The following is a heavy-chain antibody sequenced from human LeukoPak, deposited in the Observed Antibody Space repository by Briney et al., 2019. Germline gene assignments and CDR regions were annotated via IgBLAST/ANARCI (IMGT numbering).Heavy chain of an antibody. V-gene: IGHV1-8*03. Sequence: ASVKVSCKASGYTFTGYYMHWVRQATGQGLEWMGWMNPNSGNTGYAQKFQGRVTITRNTSISTAYMELSSLRSEDTAVYYCARIGYSSSSVNYYYYMDVWGKGTTVTVSS. D-gene: IGHD6-6*01. CDR1: GYTFTGYY. CDR3: ARIGYSSSSVNYYYYMDV. CDR2: MNPNSGNT. J-gene: IGHJ6*03.